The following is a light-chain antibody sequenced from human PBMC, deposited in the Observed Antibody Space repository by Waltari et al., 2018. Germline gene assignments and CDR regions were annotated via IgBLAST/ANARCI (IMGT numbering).Light chain of an antibody. V-gene: IGKV3-20*01. Sequence: EIVLTQSPATLSLSPGEEATLSCRASQSVSWNYLAWYQQKPGQSPRLVIYGASTRATDVPVRFSGGGSGTDFTLTISRLEPEDFAMYYCQQYADSSTFGQGTKVESK. CDR2: GAS. J-gene: IGKJ1*01. CDR3: QQYADSST. CDR1: QSVSWNY.